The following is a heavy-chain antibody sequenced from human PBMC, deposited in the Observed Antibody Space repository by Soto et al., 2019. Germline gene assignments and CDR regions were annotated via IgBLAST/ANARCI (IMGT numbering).Heavy chain of an antibody. CDR2: IYSGGST. Sequence: PGGSLRLSCVAFGFNFISYGMHWVRQAPGKGLEWVSVIYSGGSTYYADSVKGRFTISRDNSKNTLYLQMNSLRAEDTAVYYCARDLWIAVAGTGENYWGQGTLVTVSS. CDR3: ARDLWIAVAGTGENY. CDR1: GFNFISYG. D-gene: IGHD6-19*01. V-gene: IGHV3-53*01. J-gene: IGHJ4*02.